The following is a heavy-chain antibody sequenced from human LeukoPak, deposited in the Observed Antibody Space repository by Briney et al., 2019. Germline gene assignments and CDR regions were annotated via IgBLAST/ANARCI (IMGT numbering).Heavy chain of an antibody. CDR2: IYHSGST. CDR1: GGSISSSNW. J-gene: IGHJ4*02. D-gene: IGHD3-22*01. Sequence: PSGTLSLTCAVSGGSISSSNWWSWVRQPPGKGLEWIGEIYHSGSTNYNPSLRSRVTISVDKSKNQFSLKLSSVTAADTAVYYCARDTRSYDSSGYYFFDFWGQGTLVTVSS. CDR3: ARDTRSYDSSGYYFFDF. V-gene: IGHV4-4*02.